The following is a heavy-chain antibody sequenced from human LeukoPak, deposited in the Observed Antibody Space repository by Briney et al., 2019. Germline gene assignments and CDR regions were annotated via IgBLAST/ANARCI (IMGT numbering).Heavy chain of an antibody. D-gene: IGHD2-2*01. CDR3: AKGGTVPAAISNYYYGMDV. Sequence: PGGSLRLSCAASGFTFSSYAMSWVRQAPGKGLEWVSAISGSGGSTYYADSVKGRFTISRDNSKNTLYLQMNSLRAEDTAVYYCAKGGTVPAAISNYYYGMDVWGQGTTVTVSS. CDR1: GFTFSSYA. J-gene: IGHJ6*02. CDR2: ISGSGGST. V-gene: IGHV3-23*01.